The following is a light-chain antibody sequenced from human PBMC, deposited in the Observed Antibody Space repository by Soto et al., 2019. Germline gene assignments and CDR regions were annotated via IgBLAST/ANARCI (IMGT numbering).Light chain of an antibody. Sequence: EVVLTQSPGTLSLSPGERATLSCRASQSIINNYLAWYQQRPGQAPRLLIYGSSDRATGILGRFSGSGSGTDFTLTISRLEPEDFAVYYCHQYGSTPPYTFGQGTKVEI. J-gene: IGKJ2*01. CDR1: QSIINNY. V-gene: IGKV3-20*01. CDR3: HQYGSTPPYT. CDR2: GSS.